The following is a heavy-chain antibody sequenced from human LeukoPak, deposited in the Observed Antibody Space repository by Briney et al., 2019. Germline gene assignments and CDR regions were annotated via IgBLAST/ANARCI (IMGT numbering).Heavy chain of an antibody. J-gene: IGHJ4*02. CDR2: ISSGGSTI. CDR3: AGPGPYGSGSYYNMWG. CDR1: GFIFSDYY. D-gene: IGHD3-10*01. Sequence: GGSLRLSCAASGFIFSDYYMSWIRQAPGKGLEWVSYISSGGSTIYYADSVKGRFTISRDNAKNSLYLQMNSLRAEDTAVYYCAGPGPYGSGSYYNMWGWGQGTLVTVSS. V-gene: IGHV3-11*04.